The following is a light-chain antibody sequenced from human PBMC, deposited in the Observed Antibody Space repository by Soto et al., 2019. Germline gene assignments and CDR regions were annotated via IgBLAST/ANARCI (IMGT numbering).Light chain of an antibody. CDR3: HQYGVSPWT. J-gene: IGKJ1*01. CDR2: GAA. V-gene: IGKV3-20*01. Sequence: EIVLTQSPGTLSLSPGERATLSCRASQRITRSLLAWYQQKRGQAPRLIIYGAASRATGIPERFSGRASGTDFTLTISRLEPEDFDLYYCHQYGVSPWTFGRGTKVEIK. CDR1: QRITRSL.